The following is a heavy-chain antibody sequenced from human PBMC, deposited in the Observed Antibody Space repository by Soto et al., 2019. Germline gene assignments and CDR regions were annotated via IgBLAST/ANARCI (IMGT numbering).Heavy chain of an antibody. D-gene: IGHD3-22*01. J-gene: IGHJ3*02. CDR3: ATPTYYYDSSGYYSAHAFDI. Sequence: GGSLRLSCAASGFTFSSYAMSWVRQAPGKGLEWVSAISCSGGSTYYADSVKGRFTISRDNAKNSLYLQMNSLRAEDTALYYCATPTYYYDSSGYYSAHAFDIWGQGTMVTVSS. CDR1: GFTFSSYA. V-gene: IGHV3-23*01. CDR2: ISCSGGST.